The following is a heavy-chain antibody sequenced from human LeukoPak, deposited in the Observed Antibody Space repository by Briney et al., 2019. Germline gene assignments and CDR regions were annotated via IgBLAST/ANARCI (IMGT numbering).Heavy chain of an antibody. J-gene: IGHJ5*02. V-gene: IGHV4-59*01. CDR1: GDSISGYF. D-gene: IGHD3-9*01. CDR3: ARGRGGQAVNYDILTGYYTWFDP. CDR2: IHYSGAT. Sequence: SETLSLTCTVSGDSISGYFWSWIRQTPGKGLEWIGYIHYSGATNYNPSLKSRVTMSVDTSKDQFSLKLSSVTAADTAVYYCARGRGGQAVNYDILTGYYTWFDPWGQGTLVTVSS.